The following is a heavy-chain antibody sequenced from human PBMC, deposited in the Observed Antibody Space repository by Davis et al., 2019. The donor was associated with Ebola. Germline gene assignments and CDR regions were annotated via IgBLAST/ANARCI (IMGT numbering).Heavy chain of an antibody. CDR2: IIPIFGTA. Sequence: SVKVSCKASGGTFSSYAISWVRQAPGQGLEWMGGIIPIFGTANYAQKFQGRVTITADESTSTAYMELSSLRSEDTAVYYCASILPDIVVVPAAMPYYYMDVWGKGTTVTVSS. V-gene: IGHV1-69*13. D-gene: IGHD2-2*01. CDR1: GGTFSSYA. CDR3: ASILPDIVVVPAAMPYYYMDV. J-gene: IGHJ6*03.